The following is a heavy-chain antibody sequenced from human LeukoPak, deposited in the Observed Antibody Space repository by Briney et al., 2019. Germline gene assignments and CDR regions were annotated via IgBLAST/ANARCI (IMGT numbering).Heavy chain of an antibody. J-gene: IGHJ4*02. CDR3: ASWTGGSRSLDY. CDR1: GGSFSGYY. CDR2: INHSGST. Sequence: PSETLSLTCAFYGGSFSGYYWSCIRQPPGQGLEWIGEINHSGSTNYNPSLKSRVTMSVDTSKNQFSLKLSSVTAADTAVYYCASWTGGSRSLDYWGQGTLVTVSS. D-gene: IGHD3/OR15-3a*01. V-gene: IGHV4-34*01.